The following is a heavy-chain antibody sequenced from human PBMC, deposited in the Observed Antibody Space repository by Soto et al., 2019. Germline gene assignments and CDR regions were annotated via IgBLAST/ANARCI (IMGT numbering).Heavy chain of an antibody. V-gene: IGHV4-38-2*01. CDR3: ARTHSGSYYSVFNY. D-gene: IGHD1-26*01. J-gene: IGHJ4*02. CDR2: IYRSGTT. CDR1: NFSISSGYY. Sequence: SETLSLTCVVSNFSISSGYYWGCIRQSPGKGLEWIASIYRSGTTSYNPSLKSRVTISVDPSKNQFSLMLTAVTAADTAVYYCARTHSGSYYSVFNYWGRGSLVTVSS.